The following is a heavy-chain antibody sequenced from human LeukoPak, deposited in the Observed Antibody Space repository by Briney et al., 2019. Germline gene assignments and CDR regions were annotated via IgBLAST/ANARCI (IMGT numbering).Heavy chain of an antibody. Sequence: GGSLRLSCAASGFTFSSYGMSWVRQAPGKGLEWVSYISSSSSTIYYADSVKGRFTISRDNAKNSLYLQMNSLRAEDTAVYYCARTPVVGATRTIDYWGQGTLVTVSS. CDR3: ARTPVVGATRTIDY. V-gene: IGHV3-48*01. CDR1: GFTFSSYG. J-gene: IGHJ4*02. CDR2: ISSSSSTI. D-gene: IGHD1-26*01.